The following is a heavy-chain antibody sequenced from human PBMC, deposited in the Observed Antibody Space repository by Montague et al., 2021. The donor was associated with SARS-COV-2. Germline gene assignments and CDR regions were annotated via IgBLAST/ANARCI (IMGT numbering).Heavy chain of an antibody. V-gene: IGHV4-59*11. CDR1: GGSISGHY. CDR2: FDHSGNT. J-gene: IGHJ2*01. D-gene: IGHD3-16*01. Sequence: TLSLTCSVSGGSISGHYWSWIRQPPGKGLEWIGNFDHSGNTKYNPSLKSRATISVDTSKNQFALRLSSVTAADTAVYYCAREFRIELWQTNWYFGLWGRGTLATVSS. CDR3: AREFRIELWQTNWYFGL.